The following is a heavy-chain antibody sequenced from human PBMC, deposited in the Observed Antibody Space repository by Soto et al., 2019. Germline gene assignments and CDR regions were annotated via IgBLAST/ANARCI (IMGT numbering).Heavy chain of an antibody. CDR3: ASLRSTVVSFNY. D-gene: IGHD4-17*01. J-gene: IGHJ4*02. CDR1: AGSISSTNYY. V-gene: IGHV4-39*01. CDR2: IYYRGNT. Sequence: SETLSLTCTVSAGSISSTNYYWGWIRQPPGKGLEWIGNIYYRGNTYYNPSLNSRVTISVDTSKNQFSLKLSSVTAADTAVYYCASLRSTVVSFNYWGQGTLVTVSS.